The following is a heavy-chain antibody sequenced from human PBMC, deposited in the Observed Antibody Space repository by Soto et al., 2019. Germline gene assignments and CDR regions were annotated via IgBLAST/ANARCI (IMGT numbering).Heavy chain of an antibody. Sequence: GGSLRLSCAASGFTFDDYAMHWVRQAPGKGLEWVSGISWNSGSIGYADSVKGRFTISRDNAKNSLYLQMNSLRAEDTALYYCAKEGPRPYSSSYYFDYWGQGTLVTVSS. CDR3: AKEGPRPYSSSYYFDY. J-gene: IGHJ4*02. CDR2: ISWNSGSI. D-gene: IGHD6-6*01. CDR1: GFTFDDYA. V-gene: IGHV3-9*01.